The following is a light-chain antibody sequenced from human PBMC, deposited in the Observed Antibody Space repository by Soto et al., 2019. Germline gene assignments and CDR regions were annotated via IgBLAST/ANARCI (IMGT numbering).Light chain of an antibody. CDR3: QQSYSIPQT. CDR2: AAS. Sequence: DIQMTQSTSSLSASVGDRVTITCRASQSISSYLNWYQQKPGKAPKLLIYAASSLQSGVPSRFSGSGSGTDFTLTISSLQPEDFATYYCQQSYSIPQTFGQGTKVEIK. V-gene: IGKV1-39*01. J-gene: IGKJ1*01. CDR1: QSISSY.